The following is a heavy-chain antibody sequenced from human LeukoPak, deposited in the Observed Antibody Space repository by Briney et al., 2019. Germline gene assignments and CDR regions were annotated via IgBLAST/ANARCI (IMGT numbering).Heavy chain of an antibody. V-gene: IGHV3-74*01. CDR3: ARDPEYHGGLYNWFDP. CDR1: GFTFSSYW. CDR2: INSDGSST. J-gene: IGHJ5*02. Sequence: GGSLRLSCAASGFTFSSYWMHWVRQAPGKGLVRVSRINSDGSSTSYADSVKGRFTISRDNAKNTLYLQMNSLRAEDTAVYYCARDPEYHGGLYNWFDPWGQGTLVTVSS. D-gene: IGHD2-2*01.